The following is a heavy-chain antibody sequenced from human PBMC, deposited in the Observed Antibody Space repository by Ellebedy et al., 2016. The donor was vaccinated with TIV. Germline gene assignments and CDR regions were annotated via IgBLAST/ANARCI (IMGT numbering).Heavy chain of an antibody. CDR3: ARSRYCSSTSCLRAFDY. D-gene: IGHD2-2*01. CDR1: GYTFTGSY. Sequence: ASVKVSXKASGYTFTGSYMHWVRQAPGQGLEWMGWINPNSGGTNYAQKFQGRVTMTRDTSISTAYMELSRLRSDDTAVYYCARSRYCSSTSCLRAFDYWGQGTLVTVSS. J-gene: IGHJ4*02. CDR2: INPNSGGT. V-gene: IGHV1-2*02.